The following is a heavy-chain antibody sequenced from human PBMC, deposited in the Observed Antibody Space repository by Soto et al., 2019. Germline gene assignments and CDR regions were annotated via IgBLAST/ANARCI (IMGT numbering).Heavy chain of an antibody. CDR3: ARSPDYSGNNPVDLDY. V-gene: IGHV4-59*01. Sequence: QVQLQESGPGLVKPSETLSLTCTVSGGSISSYYWSWIRQPPGKGLEWIGYIYYSGSTNYNPSLKSRVTISVDTSKNQFSLKLSSVTAADTAVYYCARSPDYSGNNPVDLDYWGQGTLVTVSS. CDR1: GGSISSYY. CDR2: IYYSGST. J-gene: IGHJ4*02. D-gene: IGHD4-4*01.